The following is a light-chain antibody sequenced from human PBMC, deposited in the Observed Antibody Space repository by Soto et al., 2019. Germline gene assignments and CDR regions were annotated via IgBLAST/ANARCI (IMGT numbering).Light chain of an antibody. CDR1: QSVSSY. V-gene: IGKV3-20*01. CDR2: GAS. J-gene: IGKJ1*01. Sequence: EIVMTQSPATLSVSPGARVTLSCRASQSVSSYLAWYQQKPGQAPRLLIYGASSRATGIPDRFSGSGSGTDFTLTISRLEPEDFAVYYCQQYGSSPPMTFGQGTMVDI. CDR3: QQYGSSPPMT.